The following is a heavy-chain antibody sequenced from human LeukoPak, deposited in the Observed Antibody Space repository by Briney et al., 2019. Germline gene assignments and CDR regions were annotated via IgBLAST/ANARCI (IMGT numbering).Heavy chain of an antibody. D-gene: IGHD1-26*01. J-gene: IGHJ4*02. CDR3: ARLGSYHDF. Sequence: SETLSLTCTVSGASISNYYWSWIRQTPEKGLEWMGHIHSSGGSSYYPSLKSRLTLSIDTSRNQLSLKLPSATAADTAVYFCARLGSYHDFWGQGALVTVSS. V-gene: IGHV4-4*09. CDR2: IHSSGGS. CDR1: GASISNYY.